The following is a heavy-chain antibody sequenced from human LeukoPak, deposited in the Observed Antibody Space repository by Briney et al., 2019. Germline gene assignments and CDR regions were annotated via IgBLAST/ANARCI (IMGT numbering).Heavy chain of an antibody. CDR3: ATAPPLGWSDYDFYYYGMDV. J-gene: IGHJ6*02. D-gene: IGHD5-12*01. CDR1: GYTFTSYD. V-gene: IGHV1-8*01. Sequence: GASVKVSCKASGYTFTSYDINWVRQATGQGLEWMGWMNPNSGNTGYAQKFQGRVTMTRNTSISTAYMELSSLRSEDTAVYYCATAPPLGWSDYDFYYYGMDVWGQGTTVTVSS. CDR2: MNPNSGNT.